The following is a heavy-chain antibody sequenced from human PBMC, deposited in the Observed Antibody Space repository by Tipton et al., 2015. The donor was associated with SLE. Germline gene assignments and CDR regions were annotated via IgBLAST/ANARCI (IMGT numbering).Heavy chain of an antibody. V-gene: IGHV3-23*01. Sequence: SLRLSCAASGFTFSSYAMSWVRQAPGKGLEWVSAISGSGGSTFYADSVKGRFTISRDNSKNTLYLQMNSLRAEDTAVYYCARGVGYYVSLDYWGQGTLVTVSS. CDR2: ISGSGGST. J-gene: IGHJ4*02. D-gene: IGHD3-22*01. CDR1: GFTFSSYA. CDR3: ARGVGYYVSLDY.